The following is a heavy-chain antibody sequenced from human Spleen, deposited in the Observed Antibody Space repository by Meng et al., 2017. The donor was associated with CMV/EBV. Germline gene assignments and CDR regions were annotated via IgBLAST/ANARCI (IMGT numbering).Heavy chain of an antibody. CDR1: GGSISTGTYY. CDR2: IYYSGST. Sequence: SETLSLTCIVSGGSISTGTYYWGWIRQPPGKGLEWIGSIYYSGSTFCNPSLKSRVTISVDTSKNQFSLRLTSVTAADTAVYYCARSIDYFGAVTRGFDSWGQGTRVTVSS. D-gene: IGHD3-3*01. V-gene: IGHV4-39*07. CDR3: ARSIDYFGAVTRGFDS. J-gene: IGHJ4*02.